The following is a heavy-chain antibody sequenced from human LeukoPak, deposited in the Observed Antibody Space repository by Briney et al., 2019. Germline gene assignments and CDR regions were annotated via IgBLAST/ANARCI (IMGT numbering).Heavy chain of an antibody. Sequence: SETLSLTCTVSGGSISSYYWSWIRQPPGKGLEWIGYIYYSGSTYYNPSLKSRVTISVDTSKNQFSLKLSSVTAADTAVYYCARDRHPDYYDSSGYYTGFDPWGQGTLVTVSS. CDR3: ARDRHPDYYDSSGYYTGFDP. V-gene: IGHV4-59*12. J-gene: IGHJ5*02. D-gene: IGHD3-22*01. CDR1: GGSISSYY. CDR2: IYYSGST.